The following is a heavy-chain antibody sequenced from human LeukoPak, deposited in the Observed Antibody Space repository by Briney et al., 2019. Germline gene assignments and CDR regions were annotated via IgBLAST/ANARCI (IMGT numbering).Heavy chain of an antibody. D-gene: IGHD5-18*01. J-gene: IGHJ4*02. Sequence: QPGGSLRLSCAASGFTFSSYAMHWVRQAPGKGLEWVAIISYDGSTKYYADSVKGRFTISRDNSKNTLYLQMNSLRAEDTAVYYCARDGGGYSYGYKLDYWGQGTLVTVSS. CDR2: ISYDGSTK. CDR3: ARDGGGYSYGYKLDY. V-gene: IGHV3-30*04. CDR1: GFTFSSYA.